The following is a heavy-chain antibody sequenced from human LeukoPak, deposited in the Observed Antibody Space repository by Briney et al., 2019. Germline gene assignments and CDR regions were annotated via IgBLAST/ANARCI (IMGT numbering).Heavy chain of an antibody. D-gene: IGHD6-6*01. CDR1: GFTFSTYT. V-gene: IGHV3-48*01. CDR2: ISSSSSTK. CDR3: ARDGGEQLVGPFDY. Sequence: GGSLRLSCAASGFTFSTYTMNWVRQAPGKGLEWVSNISSSSSTKYYADSVKGRFTISRDNSKNTLYLQMNSLRAENTAVYYCARDGGEQLVGPFDYWGQGTLVTVSS. J-gene: IGHJ4*02.